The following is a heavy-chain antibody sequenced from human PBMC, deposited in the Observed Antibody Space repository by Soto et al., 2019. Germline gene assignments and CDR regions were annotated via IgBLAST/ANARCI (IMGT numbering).Heavy chain of an antibody. J-gene: IGHJ5*02. D-gene: IGHD6-19*01. V-gene: IGHV1-69*01. CDR3: ARSTAVTGPHFDP. CDR1: GGTFSSYA. Sequence: QVHLVQSGAEVKKPGSSVKVSCKASGGTFSSYAISWVRQAPGQGLEWMGGIIPLFGSANYAQRFQDRVTTTAYESTSTAYMELSSLRSEDTAVYSCARSTAVTGPHFDPWGQGTLVTVS. CDR2: IIPLFGSA.